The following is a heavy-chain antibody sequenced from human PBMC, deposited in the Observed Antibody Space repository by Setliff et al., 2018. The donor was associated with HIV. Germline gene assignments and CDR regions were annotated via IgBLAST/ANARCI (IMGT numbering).Heavy chain of an antibody. CDR1: GGSISTSNW. V-gene: IGHV4-61*05. Sequence: PSETLSLTCTVSGGSISTSNWWGWIRQPPGKGLEWIGYIYYSGSTNYNPSLKSRVTMSVDTSKNQFSLRLTSVTAADTAVYFCARLRITMIMMLNYFDYWGQGTLVTVSS. J-gene: IGHJ4*02. CDR2: IYYSGST. CDR3: ARLRITMIMMLNYFDY. D-gene: IGHD3-22*01.